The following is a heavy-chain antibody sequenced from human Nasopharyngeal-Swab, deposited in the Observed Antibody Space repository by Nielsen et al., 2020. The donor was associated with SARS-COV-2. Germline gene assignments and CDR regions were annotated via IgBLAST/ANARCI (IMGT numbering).Heavy chain of an antibody. CDR3: ATGWAVVVTAIDY. J-gene: IGHJ4*02. D-gene: IGHD2-21*02. Sequence: SVKVSCKASGGTFSSYAISWVRQAPGQGLEWMGRIIPILGIANYAQKFQGRVTITADKSTSTAYMELSSLRSEDTAVYYCATGWAVVVTAIDYWGQGTLVTVSS. CDR2: IIPILGIA. V-gene: IGHV1-69*04. CDR1: GGTFSSYA.